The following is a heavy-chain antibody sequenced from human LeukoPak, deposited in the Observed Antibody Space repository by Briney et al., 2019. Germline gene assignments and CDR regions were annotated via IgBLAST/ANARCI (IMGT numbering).Heavy chain of an antibody. J-gene: IGHJ4*02. D-gene: IGHD3-3*01. CDR1: GGSISSYY. CDR2: IYTSGST. V-gene: IGHV4-4*07. Sequence: SETLSLTCTVSGGSISSYYWSWIRQPAGKGLEWIGRIYTSGSTNYNPSLKSRVTMSVDTSKNQFSLKLSSVTAADTAVYYCARSPSVRFLEWFHSYYFDYWGQGTLVTVSS. CDR3: ARSPSVRFLEWFHSYYFDY.